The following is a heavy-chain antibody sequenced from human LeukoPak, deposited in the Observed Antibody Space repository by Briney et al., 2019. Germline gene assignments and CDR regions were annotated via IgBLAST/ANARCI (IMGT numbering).Heavy chain of an antibody. D-gene: IGHD2-15*01. CDR2: IYYSGST. CDR3: AREVILVAAYYFDY. Sequence: SETLSLTCTVSGGSISSGGYYWSWIRQHPGKGLEWIGYIYYSGSTYYNPSLKSRVTISVDTSKNQFSLKLSSVTAADTAVYYCAREVILVAAYYFDYWGQGTLVTVSS. J-gene: IGHJ4*02. V-gene: IGHV4-31*03. CDR1: GGSISSGGYY.